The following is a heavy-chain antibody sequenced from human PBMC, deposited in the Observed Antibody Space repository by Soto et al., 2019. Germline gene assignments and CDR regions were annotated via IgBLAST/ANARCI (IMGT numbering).Heavy chain of an antibody. D-gene: IGHD3-22*01. CDR1: GFTFSNYA. CDR3: ARVPNYYDSSGYYFDY. Sequence: GASLRLSCAASGFTFSNYALHWVRQAPGKGLEWVAVISDDGNNKYYADSVKGRFTISRDNSKNTLYLQVNSLGAEDTAVYYCARVPNYYDSSGYYFDYWGQGTLVTVSS. V-gene: IGHV3-30*01. J-gene: IGHJ4*02. CDR2: ISDDGNNK.